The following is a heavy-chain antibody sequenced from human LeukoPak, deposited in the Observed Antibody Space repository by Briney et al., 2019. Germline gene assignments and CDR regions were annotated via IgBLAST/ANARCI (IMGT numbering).Heavy chain of an antibody. Sequence: GASVKVSCTASGYTFTGYYMHWVRQAPGQGLEWMGWINPNSGGTNYAQKFQGRVTMTRDTSISTAYMGLSRLRSDDTAVYYCARDVEGDYYDSSGYYYSFDPWGQGTLVTVSS. CDR1: GYTFTGYY. D-gene: IGHD3-22*01. V-gene: IGHV1-2*02. CDR2: INPNSGGT. CDR3: ARDVEGDYYDSSGYYYSFDP. J-gene: IGHJ5*02.